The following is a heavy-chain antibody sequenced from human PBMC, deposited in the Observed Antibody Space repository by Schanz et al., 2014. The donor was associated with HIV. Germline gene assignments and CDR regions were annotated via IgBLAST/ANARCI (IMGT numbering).Heavy chain of an antibody. V-gene: IGHV3-30*18. CDR2: ISNDGSNE. D-gene: IGHD3-10*01. Sequence: QVQLVESGGGVVQPGRSLRLSCAASGFTFSSYSMNWVRQAPGKGLEWVAVISNDGSNEYYADSVKGRFTLSRDNSENTVYLQMNSLRAEDTAVYYCAKEWYYGSGSMDYGLDVWGQGTTVTVSS. CDR1: GFTFSSYS. CDR3: AKEWYYGSGSMDYGLDV. J-gene: IGHJ6*02.